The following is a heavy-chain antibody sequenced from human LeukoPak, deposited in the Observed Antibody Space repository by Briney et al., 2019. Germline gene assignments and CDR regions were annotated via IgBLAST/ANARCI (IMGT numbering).Heavy chain of an antibody. D-gene: IGHD6-13*01. CDR3: ARGQQQLGRGIDY. J-gene: IGHJ4*02. Sequence: SETLSLTCAVYGGSFSGYYWSWIRQPPGKGLEWIGEINHSGSTNYNPPLKSRVTISVDTSKNQFSLKLSSVTAADTAVYYCARGQQQLGRGIDYWGQGTLVTVSS. CDR2: INHSGST. V-gene: IGHV4-34*01. CDR1: GGSFSGYY.